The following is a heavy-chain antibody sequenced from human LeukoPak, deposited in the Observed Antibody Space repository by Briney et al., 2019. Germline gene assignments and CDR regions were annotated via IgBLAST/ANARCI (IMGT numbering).Heavy chain of an antibody. V-gene: IGHV1-18*01. CDR3: ARVGYGYYDSSGYYLRLYYFDY. Sequence: ASVKVSCKASGYTFTSYGISWVRQAPGQGLEWMGWISAYNGNTNYAQKLQGRVTMTTDTSTSTAYMELRSLRSDDTAVYYCARVGYGYYDSSGYYLRLYYFDYWGQGTLVTVSS. D-gene: IGHD3-22*01. CDR1: GYTFTSYG. CDR2: ISAYNGNT. J-gene: IGHJ4*02.